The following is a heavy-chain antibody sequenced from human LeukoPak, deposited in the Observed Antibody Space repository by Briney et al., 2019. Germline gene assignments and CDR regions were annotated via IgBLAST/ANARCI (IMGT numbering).Heavy chain of an antibody. CDR2: INSDGSST. CDR3: ARAGSIAARPDVYYFDY. D-gene: IGHD6-6*01. CDR1: GFTFSSYA. J-gene: IGHJ4*02. Sequence: PGGSLRLSCAASGFTFSSYAMHWVRQAPGKGLVWVSRINSDGSSTSYADSVKGRFTISRDNAKNTLYLQMNSLRAEDTAVYYCARAGSIAARPDVYYFDYWGQGTLVTVSS. V-gene: IGHV3-74*01.